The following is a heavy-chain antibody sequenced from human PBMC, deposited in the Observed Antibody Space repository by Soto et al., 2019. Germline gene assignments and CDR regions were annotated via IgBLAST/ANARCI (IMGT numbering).Heavy chain of an antibody. D-gene: IGHD3-10*01. CDR2: IDAGNGGT. V-gene: IGHV1-2*04. CDR1: GYTFTRNA. Sequence: ASVKVSCKASGYTFTRNAIRWVRQAPGQRLEWIGKIDAGNGGTKYAQKFQDWVTMTRDTSISTAYMELRRLRSDDTAVYYCARARRLWFGWFDPWGQGTLVTVSS. CDR3: ARARRLWFGWFDP. J-gene: IGHJ5*02.